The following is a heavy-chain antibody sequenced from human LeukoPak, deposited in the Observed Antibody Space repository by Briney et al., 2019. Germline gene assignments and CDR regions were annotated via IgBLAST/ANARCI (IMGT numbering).Heavy chain of an antibody. J-gene: IGHJ6*02. Sequence: SQTLSLTCAVSGGSISSGGYSWSWIRQPPGKGLEWIGFIYHSGSTYYNPSLKSQVTISVDRSKNQFSLKLGSVTAADTAVYYCARDSLRRDGMDVWGQGTTVTVSS. CDR2: IYHSGST. CDR1: GGSISSGGYS. CDR3: ARDSLRRDGMDV. V-gene: IGHV4-30-2*01.